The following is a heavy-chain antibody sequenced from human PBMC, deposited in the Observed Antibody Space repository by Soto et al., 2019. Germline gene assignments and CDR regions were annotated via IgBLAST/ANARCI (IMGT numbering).Heavy chain of an antibody. CDR3: AKGPRYYYDSSGYLFDY. Sequence: GGSLRLSCAASGFTFNSYAMHWVRQAPGRGLEWVSAISGSGGSTYYADSVKGRFTISRDNSKNTLYLQMNSLRAEDTAVYYCAKGPRYYYDSSGYLFDYWGQGTLVTVSS. CDR2: ISGSGGST. J-gene: IGHJ4*02. D-gene: IGHD3-22*01. CDR1: GFTFNSYA. V-gene: IGHV3-23*01.